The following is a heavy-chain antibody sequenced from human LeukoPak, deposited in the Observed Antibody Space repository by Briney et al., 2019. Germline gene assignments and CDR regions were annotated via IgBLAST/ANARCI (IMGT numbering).Heavy chain of an antibody. CDR3: ARDRVILRTSNEYYGMDV. Sequence: SQTLSLTCALSGDSVSTNSAAWHWLRQSPSRGLEWLGRTYYRSKWYADYAVSVKSRITINPDTPKNQFSLQLNSVTPEDTAVYYCARDRVILRTSNEYYGMDVWGQGTTVTVSS. J-gene: IGHJ6*02. CDR1: GDSVSTNSAA. CDR2: TYYRSKWYA. D-gene: IGHD2-21*01. V-gene: IGHV6-1*01.